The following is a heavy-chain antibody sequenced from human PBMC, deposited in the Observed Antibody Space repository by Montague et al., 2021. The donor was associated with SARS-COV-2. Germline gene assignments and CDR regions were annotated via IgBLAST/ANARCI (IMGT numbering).Heavy chain of an antibody. V-gene: IGHV4-59*01. D-gene: IGHD5-24*01. J-gene: IGHJ5*02. CDR1: GGSINSSY. CDR2: SYYRGSS. Sequence: SETLSLTCTVSGGSINSSYWSWIRHPPGKGLVWMVCSYYRGSSNYNPSLENRGTRSVDPSKNQFSLQRSSVTAADTTVYYCAREDRWNWFDPWGQGTLVIVSS. CDR3: AREDRWNWFDP.